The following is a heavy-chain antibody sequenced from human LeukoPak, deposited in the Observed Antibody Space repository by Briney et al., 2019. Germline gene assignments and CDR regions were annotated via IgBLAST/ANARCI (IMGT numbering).Heavy chain of an antibody. CDR3: ARGITMQKGYFQH. V-gene: IGHV3-53*01. Sequence: GGSLRLSCAASGFTVSSNYMSWVRQAPGKGLEWVSVIYSGGRTYYADSVKGRFTISRDNSKNTLYLQMNSLRAEDTAVYYCARGITMQKGYFQHWGQGTLVTVSS. D-gene: IGHD3-10*01. J-gene: IGHJ1*01. CDR1: GFTVSSNY. CDR2: IYSGGRT.